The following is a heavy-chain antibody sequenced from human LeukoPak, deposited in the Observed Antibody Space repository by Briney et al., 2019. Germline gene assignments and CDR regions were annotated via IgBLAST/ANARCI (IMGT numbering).Heavy chain of an antibody. D-gene: IGHD3-22*01. J-gene: IGHJ4*02. CDR1: GFTFSSYA. CDR2: ISGSGGST. CDR3: AKGPYYDSSGGDY. V-gene: IGHV3-23*01. Sequence: GGSLRLSCAASGFTFSSYAMSWVRQAPGKGLEWVSAISGSGGSTYYRGSVKGRFTISRDNSKNTLYLQMNSRRAEDTAVYYCAKGPYYDSSGGDYWGQGTLVTVSS.